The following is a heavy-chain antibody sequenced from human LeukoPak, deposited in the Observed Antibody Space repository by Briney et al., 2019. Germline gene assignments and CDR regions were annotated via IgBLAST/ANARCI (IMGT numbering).Heavy chain of an antibody. V-gene: IGHV3-66*01. J-gene: IGHJ4*02. D-gene: IGHD2-21*01. CDR2: IYSGGST. CDR1: GFTVSSNY. CDR3: AKDHGAAVVPRRFDY. Sequence: GGSLRLSCAASGFTVSSNYMSWVRQAPGKGLEWVSVIYSGGSTYYADSVKGRFTISRDNINNALHLQMDSLRVEDTAVYYCAKDHGAAVVPRRFDYWGRGTLVTVSS.